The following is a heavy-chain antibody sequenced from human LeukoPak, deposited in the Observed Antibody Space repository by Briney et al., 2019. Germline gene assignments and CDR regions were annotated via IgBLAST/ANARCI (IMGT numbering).Heavy chain of an antibody. D-gene: IGHD6-19*01. J-gene: IGHJ4*02. Sequence: ASVKVSCKASGYTFNRYGISWVRQAPGQGLEWMGWISGYSGNTNYAQKFQGRVTMSTDTSTTTGYMEVRSLRSDDTAVYYCARSTESGWRGLDSWGQGTLVTVSS. V-gene: IGHV1-18*01. CDR1: GYTFNRYG. CDR2: ISGYSGNT. CDR3: ARSTESGWRGLDS.